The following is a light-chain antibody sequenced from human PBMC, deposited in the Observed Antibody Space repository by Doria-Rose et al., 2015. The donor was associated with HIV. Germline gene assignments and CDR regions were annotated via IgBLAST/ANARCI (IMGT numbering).Light chain of an antibody. CDR2: DAS. CDR1: QRVKSSY. CDR3: QQYGTSRGT. J-gene: IGKJ5*01. V-gene: IGKV3-20*01. Sequence: TQSPGTMSLSPGERATLSCRASQRVKSSYLAWYQQKPGQAPRLLIYDASTRATGIPDRFGGSGSGTDFTLTISRLEPEDVAVYCCQQYGTSRGTFGQGTRLEIK.